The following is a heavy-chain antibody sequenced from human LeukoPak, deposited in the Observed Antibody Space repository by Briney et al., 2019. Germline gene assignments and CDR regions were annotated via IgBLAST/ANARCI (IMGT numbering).Heavy chain of an antibody. Sequence: ASVKVSCKASGYTFTSYGISWVRQAPGQGLEWMGWISAYNGNTNYAQKLQGRVTMTTDTSTSTAYMELGSLRSDDTAVYYCARDYEPYSSGWYYYYWGQGTLVTVSS. CDR2: ISAYNGNT. J-gene: IGHJ4*02. D-gene: IGHD6-19*01. CDR3: ARDYEPYSSGWYYYY. CDR1: GYTFTSYG. V-gene: IGHV1-18*01.